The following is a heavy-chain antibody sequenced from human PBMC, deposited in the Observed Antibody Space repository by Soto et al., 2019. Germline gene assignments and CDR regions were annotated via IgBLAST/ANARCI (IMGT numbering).Heavy chain of an antibody. V-gene: IGHV1-69*01. CDR2: ILPIFGTA. J-gene: IGHJ4*02. CDR3: ARDINSSGWYSFDY. CDR1: GGTFSSYA. D-gene: IGHD6-19*01. Sequence: QVQLVQSGAEVKKPGSSVKVSCKASGGTFSSYAISWVRQAPGQGLEWMGGILPIFGTANYAQKVQGRVTSTADESTSTGYMELSSLSSEDTAVYYCARDINSSGWYSFDYWGQGTLVTVSS.